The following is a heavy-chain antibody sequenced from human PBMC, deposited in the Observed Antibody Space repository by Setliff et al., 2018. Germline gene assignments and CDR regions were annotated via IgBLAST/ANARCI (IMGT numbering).Heavy chain of an antibody. J-gene: IGHJ4*02. Sequence: GGSLRLSCAASGFAFSYYAMSWVRQAPGRGLEWVSLFYSGGNTHYSDSVQGRFTISIDDSKNTLSLQMDSLSAEDTAVYFCAKALSSGYFDSWGQGTLVTVSS. CDR1: GFAFSYYA. CDR2: FYSGGNT. D-gene: IGHD3-22*01. CDR3: AKALSSGYFDS. V-gene: IGHV3-23*03.